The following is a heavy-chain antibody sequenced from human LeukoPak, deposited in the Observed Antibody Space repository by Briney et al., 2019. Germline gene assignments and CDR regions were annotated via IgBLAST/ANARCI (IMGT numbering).Heavy chain of an antibody. Sequence: SETLSLTCTVSGGSISSSSYYWGWIRQSPGKGLEWIGNIYYRGSTYYNPSLKSRVTISVDTSKNQFSLKLSSVTAADTAVYYCARVRTVTTAIDYWGQGILVTVSS. V-gene: IGHV4-39*01. CDR3: ARVRTVTTAIDY. J-gene: IGHJ4*02. CDR1: GGSISSSSYY. CDR2: IYYRGST. D-gene: IGHD4-11*01.